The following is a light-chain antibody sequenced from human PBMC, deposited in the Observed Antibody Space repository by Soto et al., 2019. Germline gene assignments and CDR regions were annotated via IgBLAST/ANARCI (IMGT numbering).Light chain of an antibody. CDR2: GAS. Sequence: IVMTQSPGTLSVSPGERATLSCRASQNIGNKVGWYQQKPGQAPRLLIYGASTRATSIPVRVSGSGSGTDFTLTITSLQSEDSAVYYCQEYNYWQLITFGGGTKVEIK. V-gene: IGKV3-15*01. CDR1: QNIGNK. CDR3: QEYNYWQLIT. J-gene: IGKJ4*01.